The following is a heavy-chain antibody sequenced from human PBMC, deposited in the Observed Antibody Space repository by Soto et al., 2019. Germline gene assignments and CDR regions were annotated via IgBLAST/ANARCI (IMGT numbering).Heavy chain of an antibody. Sequence: QVQLVESGGGVVQPGRSLRLSCAASGVTFSSYAMHWVRQAPGKGLEWVAVIWSDGSKKYYGDSVKGRFTISRDNSKNTLYLKMNSLKVEDTAVYYCARDEEPWGQGTLVIVSS. J-gene: IGHJ5*02. V-gene: IGHV3-33*01. CDR3: ARDEEP. CDR2: IWSDGSKK. CDR1: GVTFSSYA.